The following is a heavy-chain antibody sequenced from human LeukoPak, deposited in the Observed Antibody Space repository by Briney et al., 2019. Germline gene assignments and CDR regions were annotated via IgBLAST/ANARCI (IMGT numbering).Heavy chain of an antibody. D-gene: IGHD3-9*01. V-gene: IGHV3-21*01. CDR2: ISSSSSYI. Sequence: KTGGSLRLSCAASGFTFSSYSMNWVRQAPGKGLEWVSSISSSSSYIYYADSVKGRFTISRDNAKNSLYLQMNSLRAEDTAVYYCARDRTYYDTLNQESFDYWGQGTLVTVSS. CDR3: ARDRTYYDTLNQESFDY. CDR1: GFTFSSYS. J-gene: IGHJ4*02.